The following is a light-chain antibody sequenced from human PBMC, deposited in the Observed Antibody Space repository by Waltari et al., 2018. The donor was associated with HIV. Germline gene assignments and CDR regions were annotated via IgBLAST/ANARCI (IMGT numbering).Light chain of an antibody. V-gene: IGKV1-33*01. CDR3: QQHDNFPLT. J-gene: IGKJ4*01. CDR2: DAS. Sequence: DIQMTHSPSSLSASVGDRVTITCQASQDISNYLNWYQQKPGKAPKVLIYDASTLETGVPSRFSGSGSGTDFTFTITSLQPEDFATYYCQQHDNFPLTFGGGTKVDIK. CDR1: QDISNY.